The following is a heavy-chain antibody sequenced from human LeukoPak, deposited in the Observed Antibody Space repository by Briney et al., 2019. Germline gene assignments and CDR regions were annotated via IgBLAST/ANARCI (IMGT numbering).Heavy chain of an antibody. J-gene: IGHJ6*03. CDR3: AKDFVSSLGYCSGGKCYSPWYYYYYMDV. V-gene: IGHV3-30*02. CDR1: GFTFTSFA. Sequence: GGSLRLSCAASGFTFTSFAMSWVRQAPGKGLEWVAFIRYNGNNQYYADSVKGRFTISRDNSKNTLYLQMNSLRAEDTAVYYCAKDFVSSLGYCSGGKCYSPWYYYYYMDVWGKGTTVTISS. CDR2: IRYNGNNQ. D-gene: IGHD2-15*01.